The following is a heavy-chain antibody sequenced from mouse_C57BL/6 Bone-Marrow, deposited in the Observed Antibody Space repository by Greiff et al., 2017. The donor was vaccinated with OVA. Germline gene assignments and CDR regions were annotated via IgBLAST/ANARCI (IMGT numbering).Heavy chain of an antibody. CDR1: GYTFTSYW. CDR2: IDPSDSYT. J-gene: IGHJ1*03. Sequence: QVQLKQPGAELVMPGASVKLSCKASGYTFTSYWMHWVKQRPGPGLEWIGEIDPSDSYTNYNQKLKGKSTLTVDKSSSTAYMHLSSRTSVDSAVYYCARYFPSYYYGSSYWYFDVWGTGTTVTVSS. D-gene: IGHD1-1*01. CDR3: ARYFPSYYYGSSYWYFDV. V-gene: IGHV1-69*01.